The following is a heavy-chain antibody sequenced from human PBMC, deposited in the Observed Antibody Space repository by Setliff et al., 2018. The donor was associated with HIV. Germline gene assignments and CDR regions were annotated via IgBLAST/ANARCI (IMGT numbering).Heavy chain of an antibody. D-gene: IGHD5-18*01. CDR3: AILRGYSYGYFFDY. CDR1: GGSIGSSTYY. V-gene: IGHV4-39*07. Sequence: SETLSLTCTVSGGSIGSSTYYWGWIRQPPGKGLEWIASIYQSGSTYYNPSLKSRVIISIDTSKNQFSLKLNSVTAADTAVYYCAILRGYSYGYFFDYWGQGMLVTVSS. CDR2: IYQSGST. J-gene: IGHJ4*02.